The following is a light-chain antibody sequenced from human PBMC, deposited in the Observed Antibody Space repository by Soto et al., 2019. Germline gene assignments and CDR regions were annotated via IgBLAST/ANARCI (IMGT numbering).Light chain of an antibody. CDR3: QQTYSLPPVT. Sequence: DIQMTQSPSSLSASVGDRVTITCRASQPISRYLSWYQHKPGTAPKLLIYTSSTLHTGVTSRFIGSGSGTLFKLTISNLQPEDFATYYCQQTYSLPPVTFGQGTRLEIK. V-gene: IGKV1-39*01. J-gene: IGKJ5*01. CDR2: TSS. CDR1: QPISRY.